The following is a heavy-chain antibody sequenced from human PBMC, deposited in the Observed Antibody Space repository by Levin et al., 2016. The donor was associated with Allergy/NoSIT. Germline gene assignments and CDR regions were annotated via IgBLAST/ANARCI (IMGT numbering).Heavy chain of an antibody. CDR3: VTSIGVGATPDDDAFDI. CDR2: ISSNGGST. Sequence: VRQAPGKGLEYVSAISSNGGSTYYADSVKGRFTISRDNSKNTLYLQMSSLRAEDTAVYYCVTSIGVGATPDDDAFDIWGQGTMVTVSS. J-gene: IGHJ3*02. V-gene: IGHV3-64D*06. D-gene: IGHD1-26*01.